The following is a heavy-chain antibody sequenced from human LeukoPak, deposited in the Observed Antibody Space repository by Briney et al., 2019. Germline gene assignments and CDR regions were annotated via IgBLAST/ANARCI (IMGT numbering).Heavy chain of an antibody. CDR2: IYYSGTT. CDR3: ARSLGANTWVGNWFDP. J-gene: IGHJ5*02. Sequence: SGTLSLTCSVSGGSISSPNHDWAWIRQPPGQGLEWIGSIYYSGTTYYNLSLKSRVTLSLDTSQNQFSLKLSSVTAADTAIYFCARSLGANTWVGNWFDPWGQGTLVTVSP. V-gene: IGHV4-39*01. CDR1: GGSISSPNHD. D-gene: IGHD3-10*01.